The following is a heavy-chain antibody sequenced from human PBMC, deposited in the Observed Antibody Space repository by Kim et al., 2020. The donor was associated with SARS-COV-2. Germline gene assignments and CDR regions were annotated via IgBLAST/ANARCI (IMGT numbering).Heavy chain of an antibody. CDR1: GFTFSSYG. CDR2: IWYDGSNK. CDR3: AKDRSTFMVRGVKGSGYFQH. V-gene: IGHV3-33*06. Sequence: GGSLRLSCAASGFTFSSYGMHWVRQAPGKGLEWVAVIWYDGSNKYYADSVKGRFTISRDNSKNTLYLQMNSLRAEDTAVYYCAKDRSTFMVRGVKGSGYFQHWGQGTLVTVSS. J-gene: IGHJ1*01. D-gene: IGHD3-10*01.